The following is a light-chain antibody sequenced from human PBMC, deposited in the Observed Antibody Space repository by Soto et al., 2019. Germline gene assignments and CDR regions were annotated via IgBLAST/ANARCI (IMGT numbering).Light chain of an antibody. V-gene: IGKV1-33*01. CDR3: QQYDSLPPT. Sequence: DIQMTASPSSLSASVGDRVTMTCQASQDISEYLNWYQQKPGKAPRLLIYGASDLQTGVPPRFRGSGTGTYFSLSLTSLQPEDVATYYCQQYDSLPPTFGQGT. J-gene: IGKJ2*01. CDR1: QDISEY. CDR2: GAS.